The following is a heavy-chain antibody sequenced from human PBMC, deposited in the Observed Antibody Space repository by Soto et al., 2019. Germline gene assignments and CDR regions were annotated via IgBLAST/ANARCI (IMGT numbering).Heavy chain of an antibody. D-gene: IGHD3-3*01. CDR3: ARVAAAPVGITIFGVVISSYSLGMDV. CDR1: GFTFSSYS. V-gene: IGHV3-48*02. Sequence: GGSLRLSCAASGFTFSSYSMNWVRQAPGKGLEWVSYISSSSSTIYYADSVKGRFTISRDNAKNSLYLQMNSLRDEDTAVYYCARVAAAPVGITIFGVVISSYSLGMDVWGQGTTVTVSS. CDR2: ISSSSSTI. J-gene: IGHJ6*02.